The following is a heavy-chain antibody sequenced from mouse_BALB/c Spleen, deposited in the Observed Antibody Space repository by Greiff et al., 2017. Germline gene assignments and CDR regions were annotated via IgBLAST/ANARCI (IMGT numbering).Heavy chain of an antibody. Sequence: DVKLVESGGGLVKPGGSLKLSCAASGFTFSSYAMSWVRQTPEKRLEWVATISSGGSYTYYPDSVKGRFTISRDNAKNTLYLQMSSLRSEDTAMYYCPRHYYYGREDWYFDVWGAGTTVTVSS. V-gene: IGHV5-9-3*01. CDR3: PRHYYYGREDWYFDV. CDR1: GFTFSSYA. J-gene: IGHJ1*01. CDR2: ISSGGSYT. D-gene: IGHD1-1*01.